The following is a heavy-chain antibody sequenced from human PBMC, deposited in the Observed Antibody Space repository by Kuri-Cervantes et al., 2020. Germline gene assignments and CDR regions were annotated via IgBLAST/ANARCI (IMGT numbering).Heavy chain of an antibody. CDR3: AKSAGDYAPLDY. Sequence: LSLTCAASGFTFSSYSMNWVRQAPGKGLEWVSYISSRGSTIYYADSVKGRFTISRDNSKNTLYLQMNSLRAEDTAVYYCAKSAGDYAPLDYWGQGTLVTVSS. D-gene: IGHD4-17*01. CDR1: GFTFSSYS. CDR2: ISSRGSTI. V-gene: IGHV3-48*01. J-gene: IGHJ4*02.